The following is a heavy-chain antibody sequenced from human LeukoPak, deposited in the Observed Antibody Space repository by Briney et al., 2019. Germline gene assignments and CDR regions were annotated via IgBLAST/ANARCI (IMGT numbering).Heavy chain of an antibody. J-gene: IGHJ5*02. D-gene: IGHD3-22*01. CDR3: ARARDNYDNSGFTALDL. Sequence: PGRSLRLSCAASGFIFSSFGMHWVRQAPGKGLEWVASLWYDETNKYYAYSVKGRFTISRDNFKNTLNLQMDSLRAEDTAIYYCARARDNYDNSGFTALDLWGQGTLVSVLS. CDR1: GFIFSSFG. V-gene: IGHV3-33*01. CDR2: LWYDETNK.